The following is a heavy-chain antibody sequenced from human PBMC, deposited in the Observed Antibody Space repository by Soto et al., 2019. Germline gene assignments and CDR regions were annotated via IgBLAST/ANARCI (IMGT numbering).Heavy chain of an antibody. D-gene: IGHD3-3*01. V-gene: IGHV3-11*01. CDR3: ARGPHEWSLYYYYYLDV. CDR1: GFTFSDYY. Sequence: PGGSLRLSCAASGFTFSDYYMSWIRQAPGKGLEWVSYISSSGSTIYYADSVKGRFTISRDNAKNSLYLQVNSLRAEDTAVYYCARGPHEWSLYYYYYLDVWGKGTTVTVSS. J-gene: IGHJ6*03. CDR2: ISSSGSTI.